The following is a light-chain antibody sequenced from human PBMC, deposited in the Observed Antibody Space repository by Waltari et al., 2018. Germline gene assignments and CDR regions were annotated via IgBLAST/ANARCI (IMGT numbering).Light chain of an antibody. CDR2: KAS. J-gene: IGKJ4*01. CDR3: QQYDTYPLT. Sequence: DIQMSQSPSTLPAPIGARVTITCRASQNIKTWVAWYQQKPGKAPKFLVYKASSLNNGVPSRFTGSGSGTDFTLTITSLQPDDFATYFCQQYDTYPLTFGGGTKVEIK. V-gene: IGKV1-5*03. CDR1: QNIKTW.